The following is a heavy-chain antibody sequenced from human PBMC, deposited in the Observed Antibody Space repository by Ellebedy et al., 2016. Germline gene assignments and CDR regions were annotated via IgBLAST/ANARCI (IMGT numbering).Heavy chain of an antibody. CDR3: ARGRITMVRGHAFDI. D-gene: IGHD3-10*01. Sequence: SETLSLXXAVYGGSFSGYYWSWIRQPPGKGLEWIGEINHSGSTNYNPSLKSRVTISVDTSKNQFSLKLSSVTAADTAVYYCARGRITMVRGHAFDIWGQGTMVTVSS. J-gene: IGHJ3*02. V-gene: IGHV4-34*01. CDR1: GGSFSGYY. CDR2: INHSGST.